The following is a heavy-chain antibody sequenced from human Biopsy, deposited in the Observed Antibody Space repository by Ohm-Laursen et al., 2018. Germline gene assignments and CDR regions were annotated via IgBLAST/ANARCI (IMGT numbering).Heavy chain of an antibody. CDR1: GYTFTSYE. CDR2: MSPDSGNT. J-gene: IGHJ5*02. Sequence: ASVKVSCKTSGYTFTSYEINWVRRATGQGLEWMGWMSPDSGNTGYAQNFQGRVTMTRNTSISTAYMELSSLRSEDTAVYFCARADPPLFYYGSGSSNWFDPWGQGTLVTVSS. V-gene: IGHV1-8*01. CDR3: ARADPPLFYYGSGSSNWFDP. D-gene: IGHD3-10*01.